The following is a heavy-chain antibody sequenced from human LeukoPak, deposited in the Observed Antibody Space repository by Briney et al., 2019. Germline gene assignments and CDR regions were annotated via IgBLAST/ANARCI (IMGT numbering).Heavy chain of an antibody. D-gene: IGHD3-22*01. V-gene: IGHV4-4*07. J-gene: IGHJ4*02. CDR1: GASINNNF. Sequence: PSETLSLTCTVSGASINNNFWTWIRQPAGKGLEWIGRIYTSGSTNYNPSLKSRVTMSVDTSKNQFSLKLTSVTAADTAVYYCASGPDLDDYYDSSGYYYGWGQGTLVTVSS. CDR2: IYTSGST. CDR3: ASGPDLDDYYDSSGYYYG.